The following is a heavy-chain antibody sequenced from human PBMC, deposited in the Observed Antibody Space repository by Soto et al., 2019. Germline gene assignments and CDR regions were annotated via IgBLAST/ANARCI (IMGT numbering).Heavy chain of an antibody. J-gene: IGHJ4*02. Sequence: QVQLQESGPGLVKPSETLSLTCTVSGGSISSYYWSWIRQPPGKGLEYIGYVYYSGSTNYNPSLKGRVTISIDTSKSQFSLKLSSVTSADTAIYYCARGGYVSSSQKILDYWRQGTLVTVSS. CDR3: ARGGYVSSSQKILDY. CDR2: VYYSGST. V-gene: IGHV4-59*12. CDR1: GGSISSYY. D-gene: IGHD6-13*01.